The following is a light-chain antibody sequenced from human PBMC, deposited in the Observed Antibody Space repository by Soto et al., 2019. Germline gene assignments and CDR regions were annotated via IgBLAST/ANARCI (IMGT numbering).Light chain of an antibody. CDR3: QHYSSSPFT. J-gene: IGKJ3*01. CDR1: QSVSRSY. V-gene: IGKV3-20*01. Sequence: EIVLTQSPGTLSLSPGERATLSCRASQSVSRSYLAWYQQKPGQAPRLLIYGASSRATGIPDRFSGSGSGTDFTLTISRLEPEDLAVYYCQHYSSSPFTFGPGTKVDIK. CDR2: GAS.